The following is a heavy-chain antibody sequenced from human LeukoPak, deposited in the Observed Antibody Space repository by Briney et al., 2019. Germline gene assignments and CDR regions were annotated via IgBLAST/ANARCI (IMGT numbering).Heavy chain of an antibody. J-gene: IGHJ4*02. CDR1: GGSISSSNW. Sequence: PSGTLSLTCAVSGGSISSSNWWSWVRQPPEKGLEWIGEIYHSGSTNYNPSLKSRVTISVDKSKNQFSLKLSSVTAADTAVYYCARDLHDYGDYVLDYWGQGTLVTVSS. CDR3: ARDLHDYGDYVLDY. V-gene: IGHV4-4*02. CDR2: IYHSGST. D-gene: IGHD4-17*01.